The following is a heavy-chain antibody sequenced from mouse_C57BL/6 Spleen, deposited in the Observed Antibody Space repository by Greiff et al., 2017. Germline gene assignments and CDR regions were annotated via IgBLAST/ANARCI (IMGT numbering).Heavy chain of an antibody. CDR1: GYSFTGYY. CDR2: INPSTGGT. CDR3: ARVGGYAEDY. J-gene: IGHJ2*01. Sequence: VQLQQSGPELVKPGASVKISCKASGYSFTGYYMNWVKQSPEKSLEWIGEINPSTGGTTYNQKFKAKATLTVDKSSSTAYMQLKSLTSEDSAVYYCARVGGYAEDYWGQGTTLTVSS. V-gene: IGHV1-42*01. D-gene: IGHD2-2*01.